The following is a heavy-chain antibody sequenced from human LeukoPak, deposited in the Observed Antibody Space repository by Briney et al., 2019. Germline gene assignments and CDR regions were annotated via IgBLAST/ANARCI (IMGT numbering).Heavy chain of an antibody. D-gene: IGHD2-2*01. Sequence: GGSLRLSCAASGFTFSSYWMHWVRQAPGKGLVWVSRINTDGSSTSYADSVKGRFTISRDNAKNTLYLQMNSLRAEDTAVYYCARDHEGCSSTSCQNYYYYMDVWGKGTAVTVSS. CDR1: GFTFSSYW. CDR2: INTDGSST. CDR3: ARDHEGCSSTSCQNYYYYMDV. V-gene: IGHV3-74*01. J-gene: IGHJ6*03.